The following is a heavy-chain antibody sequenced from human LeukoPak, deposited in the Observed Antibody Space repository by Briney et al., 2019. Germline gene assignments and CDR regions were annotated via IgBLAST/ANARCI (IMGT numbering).Heavy chain of an antibody. CDR3: ARGYYDSSGYYPLYFDY. CDR1: GYTFTSYG. CDR2: ISTYNGKT. V-gene: IGHV1-18*01. Sequence: ASVKVSCKASGYTFTSYGICWVRQAPGQGLEWMGWISTYNGKTNYAQKIQGRVTMTTDTSTSTAYMELRSLRSDDTAVYYCARGYYDSSGYYPLYFDYWGQGTLVTVSS. D-gene: IGHD3-22*01. J-gene: IGHJ4*02.